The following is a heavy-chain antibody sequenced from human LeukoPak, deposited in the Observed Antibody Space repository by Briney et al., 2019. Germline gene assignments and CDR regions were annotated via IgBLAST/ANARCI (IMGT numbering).Heavy chain of an antibody. Sequence: GGSLRLSCAASGFTFSTYTMHWVRQAPGKGLDWVSGIVGSNSKTYYADSVKGRFTISRDNSKNTLYLQMNSLRAEDTAVYFCAKDYRPDGYNDLDYWGQGTQVTVSS. CDR3: AKDYRPDGYNDLDY. D-gene: IGHD5-24*01. J-gene: IGHJ4*02. V-gene: IGHV3-23*01. CDR1: GFTFSTYT. CDR2: IVGSNSKT.